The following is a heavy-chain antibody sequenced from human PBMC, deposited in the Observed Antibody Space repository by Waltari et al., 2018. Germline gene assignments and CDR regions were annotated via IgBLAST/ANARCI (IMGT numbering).Heavy chain of an antibody. Sequence: QVQLQESAPGLVKPSETLSLTCPVSGGPISSYYWSWIRQPPGKGLEWIGYIYYSGSTNYNPSLKSRVTISVDTSKNQFSLKLSSVTAADTAVYYCARGIQLWSVFDYWGQGTLVTVSS. CDR3: ARGIQLWSVFDY. V-gene: IGHV4-59*01. J-gene: IGHJ4*02. CDR1: GGPISSYY. CDR2: IYYSGST. D-gene: IGHD5-18*01.